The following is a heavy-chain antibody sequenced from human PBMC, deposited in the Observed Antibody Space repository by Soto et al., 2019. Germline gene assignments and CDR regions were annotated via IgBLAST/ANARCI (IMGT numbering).Heavy chain of an antibody. CDR1: GFTFISYA. V-gene: IGHV3-23*01. CDR2: ISGSGGST. J-gene: IGHJ6*02. Sequence: PGGSLRLSCASSGFTFISYAMHWVRQAPGKGLEWVSAISGSGGSTYYADSVKGRFTISRDNSKNTLYLQMNSLRAEDTAVYYCAKGGGYSGYDLTARNGMDVWGQGTTVTVSS. CDR3: AKGGGYSGYDLTARNGMDV. D-gene: IGHD5-12*01.